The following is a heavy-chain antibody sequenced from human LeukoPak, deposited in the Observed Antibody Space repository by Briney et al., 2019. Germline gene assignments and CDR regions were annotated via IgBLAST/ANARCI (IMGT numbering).Heavy chain of an antibody. J-gene: IGHJ6*04. CDR2: ISSSGSTI. Sequence: GGSLRLSCAASGFTFSSYEMNWVRQAPGKGLEWVSYISSSGSTIYYADPVKGRFTISRDNAKNSLYLQMNSLRAEDTAVYYCAELGITMIGGVWGEGTTVTISS. CDR3: AELGITMIGGV. V-gene: IGHV3-48*03. CDR1: GFTFSSYE. D-gene: IGHD3-10*02.